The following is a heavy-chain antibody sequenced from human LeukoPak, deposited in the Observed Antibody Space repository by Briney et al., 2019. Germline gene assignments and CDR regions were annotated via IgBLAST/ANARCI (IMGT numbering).Heavy chain of an antibody. CDR2: INHSGST. D-gene: IGHD6-13*01. Sequence: SETLSLTCTVSGDSISSGSYYWSWIRQPSGKGLEWIGEINHSGSTNYNPSLKSRVTISVDTSKNQFSLILSSVTAADTAVYYCAVSAAALFDPWGQGTLVTVSS. CDR1: GDSISSGSYY. V-gene: IGHV4-39*07. CDR3: AVSAAALFDP. J-gene: IGHJ5*02.